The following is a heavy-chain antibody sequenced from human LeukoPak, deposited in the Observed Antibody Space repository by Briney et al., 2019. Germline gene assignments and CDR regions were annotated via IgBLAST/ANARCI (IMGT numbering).Heavy chain of an antibody. V-gene: IGHV3-21*01. CDR1: GFTFSSYS. CDR2: VSSSSSYI. J-gene: IGHJ4*02. Sequence: PGGSLRLSCAASGFTFSSYSMNWVRQAPGKGLEWVSSVSSSSSYIYYADSVKGRFTISRDNAKNSLYLQMNSLRAEDTAVYYCARDGEYCSGGSCYQASFDYWGQGTLVTVSS. D-gene: IGHD2-15*01. CDR3: ARDGEYCSGGSCYQASFDY.